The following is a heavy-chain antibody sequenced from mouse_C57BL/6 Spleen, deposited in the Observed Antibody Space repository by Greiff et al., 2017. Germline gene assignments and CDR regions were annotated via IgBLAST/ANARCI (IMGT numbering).Heavy chain of an antibody. CDR2: IDPENGDT. CDR3: TTTPYDYYAMDY. Sequence: EVKLQESGAELVRPGASVKLSCTASGFNIKDDYMHWVKQRPEQGLEWIGWIDPENGDTEYASKFQGKATITADTSSNTAYLQLSSLTSEDTAVYYCTTTPYDYYAMDYWGQGTSVTVSS. J-gene: IGHJ4*01. CDR1: GFNIKDDY. V-gene: IGHV14-4*01.